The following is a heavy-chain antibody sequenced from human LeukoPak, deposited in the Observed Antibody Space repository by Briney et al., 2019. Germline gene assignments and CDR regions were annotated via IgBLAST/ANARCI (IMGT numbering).Heavy chain of an antibody. J-gene: IGHJ4*02. D-gene: IGHD5-12*01. CDR1: GYTFSRYG. CDR3: ARDQGIYNHRIIDS. CDR2: ISAYNGNT. Sequence: AAVKVSCKASGYTFSRYGISWVGQAPGQGLEWMGWISAYNGNTNFAQEFQGRVTMTTDTSTSTASMELRSLRSDDTAVYYCARDQGIYNHRIIDSWGQGTLVTVSS. V-gene: IGHV1-18*01.